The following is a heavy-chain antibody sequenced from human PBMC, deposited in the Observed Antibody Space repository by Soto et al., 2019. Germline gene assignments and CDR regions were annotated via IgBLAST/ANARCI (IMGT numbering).Heavy chain of an antibody. CDR2: MYNTGST. D-gene: IGHD2-21*02. J-gene: IGHJ6*02. Sequence: QVQLQESGPGLVKPSETLSLTCTVSGGSISGYYWSWIRQPPGKGLEWIGYMYNTGSTVYNPSFKSRVTISVDTSKNQFSLMLNSVTAADTAVYYCARDLWGYCGTDCYPLDVWGQGTTVTVSS. CDR1: GGSISGYY. CDR3: ARDLWGYCGTDCYPLDV. V-gene: IGHV4-59*01.